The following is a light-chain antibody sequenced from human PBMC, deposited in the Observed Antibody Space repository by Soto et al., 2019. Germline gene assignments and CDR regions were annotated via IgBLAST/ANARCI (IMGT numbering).Light chain of an antibody. CDR3: NSYTSSSTHV. CDR2: EVS. J-gene: IGLJ1*01. CDR1: SSDVGGYNF. Sequence: QSALTQPASVSGSPGQSITISCTGTSSDVGGYNFVSWYQQLPGEAPRLIIYEVSNRPSGVSHRFSGSKSGNTASLTISGLRAEDEADYYCNSYTSSSTHVFGTGTQLTVL. V-gene: IGLV2-14*01.